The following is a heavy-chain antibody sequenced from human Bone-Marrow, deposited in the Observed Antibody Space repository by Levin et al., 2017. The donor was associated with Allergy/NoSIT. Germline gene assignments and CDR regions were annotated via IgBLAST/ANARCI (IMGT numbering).Heavy chain of an antibody. CDR1: GFTFLSYT. CDR2: ISSSSRHI. J-gene: IGHJ4*02. CDR3: ARGLRGMATITGVHS. Sequence: GGSLRLSCAASGFTFLSYTMAWVRQAPGKVLEWVSSISSSSRHIYYADSLKGRFTISRDNAKNSLYLQMSSLRVEDTAVYYCARGLRGMATITGVHSWGQGTLVTVSS. D-gene: IGHD5-24*01. V-gene: IGHV3-21*01.